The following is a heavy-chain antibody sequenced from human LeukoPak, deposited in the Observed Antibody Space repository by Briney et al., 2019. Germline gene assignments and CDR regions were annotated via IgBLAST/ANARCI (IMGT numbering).Heavy chain of an antibody. CDR3: ARAGLGYRFY. D-gene: IGHD3-22*01. CDR1: GFTFSSYG. CDR2: IRYDGSNK. J-gene: IGHJ4*02. Sequence: GGSLRLSCAASGFTFSSYGMHWVRQAPGKGLERVAFIRYDGSNKYYADSVKGRFTISRDNSKNTLFLQMNSLRPEDTAVYYCARAGLGYRFYWGQGTLVAVSS. V-gene: IGHV3-30*02.